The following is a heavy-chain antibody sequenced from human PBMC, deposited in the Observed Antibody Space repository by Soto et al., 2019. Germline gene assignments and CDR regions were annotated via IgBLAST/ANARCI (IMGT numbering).Heavy chain of an antibody. CDR1: GGTFSSYA. Sequence: QVQLVQSGAEVKKPGSSVKVSCKASGGTFSSYAISWVRQAPGQGLEWMGGIIHIFGTANYAQKFQGRVTITAAESTSTAYMELSCLRSEDTAVYYCARARVLLGPVAYWGQGTLVTVSS. CDR2: IIHIFGTA. J-gene: IGHJ4*02. V-gene: IGHV1-69*01. CDR3: ARARVLLGPVAY. D-gene: IGHD1-26*01.